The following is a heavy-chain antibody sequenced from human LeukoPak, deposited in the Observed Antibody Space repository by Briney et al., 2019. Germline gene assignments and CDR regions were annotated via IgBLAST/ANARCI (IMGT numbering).Heavy chain of an antibody. J-gene: IGHJ3*02. D-gene: IGHD3-22*01. CDR1: GYTFTGYY. CDR3: ARDSAYDSSGYYYITLHAFDI. V-gene: IGHV1-18*04. CDR2: ISGSNGNT. Sequence: ASVKVSCKASGYTFTGYYMHWVRQAPGQGLEWMGWISGSNGNTNYAQKLQGRVTMTTDTSTSTAYMELRSLRSDDTAVYYCARDSAYDSSGYYYITLHAFDIWGQGTMVTVSS.